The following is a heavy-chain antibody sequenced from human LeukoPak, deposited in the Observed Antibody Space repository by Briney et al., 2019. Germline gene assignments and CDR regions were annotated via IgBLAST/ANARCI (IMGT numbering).Heavy chain of an antibody. CDR3: ARHRAYSSSSPFDY. Sequence: SETLSLTCSVSGGSISRLYWSWIRQPPGKGLEWIGYIYYTGSTNYNPSLKSRVTMFVDMSKNQFSLRLSSVTAADTAVYYCARHRAYSSSSPFDYWGQGTLVTVS. V-gene: IGHV4-59*08. CDR2: IYYTGST. J-gene: IGHJ4*02. D-gene: IGHD6-6*01. CDR1: GGSISRLY.